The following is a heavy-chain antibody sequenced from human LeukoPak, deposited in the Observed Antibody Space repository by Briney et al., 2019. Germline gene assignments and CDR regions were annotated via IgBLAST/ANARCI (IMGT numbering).Heavy chain of an antibody. Sequence: SETLSLTCTVSGGSISSYYWSGIRQPAGKGLEWIGRIYTSGSTNYNPSLKSRVTMSVDTSKNQFSLKLSSVTAADTAVYYCARDRIAAAYDYMDVWGKGTTVTVSS. CDR3: ARDRIAAAYDYMDV. CDR2: IYTSGST. CDR1: GGSISSYY. D-gene: IGHD6-13*01. J-gene: IGHJ6*03. V-gene: IGHV4-4*07.